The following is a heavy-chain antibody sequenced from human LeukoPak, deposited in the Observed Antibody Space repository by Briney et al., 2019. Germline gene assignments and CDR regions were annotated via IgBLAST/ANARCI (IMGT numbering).Heavy chain of an antibody. V-gene: IGHV3-30-3*01. CDR2: ISYDGSNK. J-gene: IGHJ6*02. Sequence: GRSLRLSCAASGFTLSSYAMHWVRQAPGKGLEWVAVISYDGSNKYYADSVKGRFTISRDSSKNTLYLQMNSLRAEDTAVYYCARDWGEYDFWSGYYYYGMDVWGQGTTVTVSS. D-gene: IGHD3-3*01. CDR3: ARDWGEYDFWSGYYYYGMDV. CDR1: GFTLSSYA.